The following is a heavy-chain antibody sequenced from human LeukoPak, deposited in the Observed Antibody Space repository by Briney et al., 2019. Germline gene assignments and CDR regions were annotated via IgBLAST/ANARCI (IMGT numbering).Heavy chain of an antibody. V-gene: IGHV3-33*01. J-gene: IGHJ4*02. CDR2: IWYDGSNK. CDR1: GFTFSSYG. Sequence: GGSLRLSCAASGFTFSSYGMHWVRQAPGKGLEWVAVIWYDGSNKYYADSVKGRFTVSRDNSKNTLYLQMNSLRAEDTAVYYCAGDVRYSSSCLDYWGQGTLVTVSS. D-gene: IGHD6-6*01. CDR3: AGDVRYSSSCLDY.